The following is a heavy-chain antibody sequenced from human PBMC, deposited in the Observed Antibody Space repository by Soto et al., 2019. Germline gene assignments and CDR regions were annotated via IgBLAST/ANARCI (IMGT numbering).Heavy chain of an antibody. CDR3: ASLPKRRYDILTGYNPTAGYYFDY. V-gene: IGHV4-34*01. Sequence: HVQLQQWGAGLLKPSETLSLTCAVYGGSFSGYYWSWIRQPPGKGLEWIGEINHRGSTNYNPSLKSRVTISVDTSKNQFSLKLSSVTAADTAVYYCASLPKRRYDILTGYNPTAGYYFDYWGQGTLVTVSS. CDR2: INHRGST. D-gene: IGHD3-9*01. J-gene: IGHJ4*02. CDR1: GGSFSGYY.